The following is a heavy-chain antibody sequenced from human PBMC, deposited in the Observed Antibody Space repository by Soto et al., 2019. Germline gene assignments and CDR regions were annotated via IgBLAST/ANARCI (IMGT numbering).Heavy chain of an antibody. CDR2: IRGSGDTT. V-gene: IGHV3-23*01. Sequence: EVQLLESGGRLAQPGGSLRLSCAASGFSISNFVMSWVRQAPGKGLEWISMIRGSGDTTYYAASVQGRFTISRDHSENTLFRQMNSLRAEDTAIYYCAKDLGNGHGYPIFDSWGQGTLVTVSS. CDR3: AKDLGNGHGYPIFDS. D-gene: IGHD2-8*01. J-gene: IGHJ4*02. CDR1: GFSISNFV.